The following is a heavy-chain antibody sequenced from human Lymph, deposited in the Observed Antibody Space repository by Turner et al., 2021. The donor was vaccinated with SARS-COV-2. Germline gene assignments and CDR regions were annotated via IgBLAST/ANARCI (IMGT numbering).Heavy chain of an antibody. CDR2: INPNSGGT. D-gene: IGHD3-3*01. V-gene: IGHV1-2*02. Sequence: QVQLVQSGDEVKKPGASVKVSCKASGYTFTGYYMHWVRQAPGQGLVWMGWINPNSGGTNYAQKFQGRVTMTRDTSISTAYMELSRLRSDDTAVYYCARDVERYNDFWSGYSGGYGLDVWGQGTTVTVSS. CDR1: GYTFTGYY. J-gene: IGHJ6*02. CDR3: ARDVERYNDFWSGYSGGYGLDV.